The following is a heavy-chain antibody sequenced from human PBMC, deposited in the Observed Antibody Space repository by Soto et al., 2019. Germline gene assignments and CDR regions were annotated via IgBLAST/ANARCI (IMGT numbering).Heavy chain of an antibody. V-gene: IGHV4-59*01. CDR1: GGSISSYY. CDR3: ARSSSGWTPFNY. Sequence: SETLSLTCTVSGGSISSYYWSWIRQPPGKGLEWIGYIYYSGITNYNPSLKSRVTISVDTSKNQFSLKLSSVTAADTAVYYCARSSSGWTPFNYWGQGTLVTVSS. J-gene: IGHJ4*02. D-gene: IGHD6-19*01. CDR2: IYYSGIT.